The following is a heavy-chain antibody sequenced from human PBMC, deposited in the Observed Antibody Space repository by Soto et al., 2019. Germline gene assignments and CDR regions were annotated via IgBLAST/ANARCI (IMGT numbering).Heavy chain of an antibody. Sequence: GGSLRLSCAASGFTFSDYYMSWIRQAPGKGLEWVSYISSSGSTIYYADSVKGRFTISRDNAKNSLYLQMNSLRAEDTAVYYCARDHTYSNYVYYFDYWGQGTLVTVSS. D-gene: IGHD4-4*01. CDR3: ARDHTYSNYVYYFDY. J-gene: IGHJ4*02. CDR1: GFTFSDYY. CDR2: ISSSGSTI. V-gene: IGHV3-11*01.